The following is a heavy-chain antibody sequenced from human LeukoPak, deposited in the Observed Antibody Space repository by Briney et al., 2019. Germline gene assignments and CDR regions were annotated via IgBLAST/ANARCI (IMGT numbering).Heavy chain of an antibody. J-gene: IGHJ4*02. CDR1: GFTASSNY. CDR2: IYSGGGT. Sequence: GSLRLSYAASGFTASSNYMSWVRQAPGEGVGWVSVIYSGGGTYYADSVKGRFTISRDNSKNTRYLQMNSLRAEDTAVYYCARDIRDYYDSSGYYTGGFDYCGQGTLVTVSS. V-gene: IGHV3-66*01. D-gene: IGHD3-22*01. CDR3: ARDIRDYYDSSGYYTGGFDY.